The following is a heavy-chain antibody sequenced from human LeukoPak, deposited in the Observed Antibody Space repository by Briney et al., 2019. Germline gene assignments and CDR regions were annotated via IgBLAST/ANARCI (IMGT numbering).Heavy chain of an antibody. CDR3: ARTGITIFGVVIGVDY. CDR1: GGSFSGYY. V-gene: IGHV4-34*01. J-gene: IGHJ4*02. CDR2: INHSRST. D-gene: IGHD3-3*01. Sequence: PSETLSLTCAVYGGSFSGYYWSWIRQPPGKGLEWIGEINHSRSTNYNPSLKSRVTISVDTSKNQFSLKLSSVTAADTAVYYCARTGITIFGVVIGVDYWGQGTLVTVSS.